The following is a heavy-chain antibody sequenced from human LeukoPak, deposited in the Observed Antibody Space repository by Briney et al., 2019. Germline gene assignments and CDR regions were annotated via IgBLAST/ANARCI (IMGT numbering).Heavy chain of an antibody. CDR2: IYYSGST. Sequence: SETLSLTCTVSGGSISSGGYYWSWIRQPPGKGLEWIGYIYYSGSTNYNPSLKSRVTISVDTSKNQFSLKLSSVTAADTAVYYCARAGVEGGAFDIWGQGTMVTVSS. CDR3: ARAGVEGGAFDI. J-gene: IGHJ3*02. CDR1: GGSISSGGYY. V-gene: IGHV4-61*08. D-gene: IGHD2-8*01.